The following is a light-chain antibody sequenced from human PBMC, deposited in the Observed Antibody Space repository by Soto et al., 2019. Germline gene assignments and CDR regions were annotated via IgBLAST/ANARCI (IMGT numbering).Light chain of an antibody. CDR1: QCVSRY. CDR2: DAS. CDR3: QQRSNWPIT. Sequence: EILLTQAPATLSLSPGEKATLSCRASQCVSRYLAWYQQKPGQAPRLLIYDASNKATSIPARFSCSGSGTDFALTISSLEPEDFAVYYYQQRSNWPITFGQGTRLEIK. J-gene: IGKJ5*01. V-gene: IGKV3-11*01.